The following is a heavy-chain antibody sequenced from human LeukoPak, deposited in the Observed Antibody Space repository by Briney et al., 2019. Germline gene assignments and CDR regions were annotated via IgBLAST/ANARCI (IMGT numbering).Heavy chain of an antibody. J-gene: IGHJ3*02. CDR1: GLTVRSNH. D-gene: IGHD4-17*01. CDR2: IYSGNNT. V-gene: IGHV3-53*01. Sequence: GGSLRLSCAASGLTVRSNHMNWVRQAPGKGLEWVSVIYSGNNTDYADSVKGRFTIFRDNYKNTLYFQMNSLRAEDTAVYYCTAGGFYGVHAFDIWGLGTMVTVSS. CDR3: TAGGFYGVHAFDI.